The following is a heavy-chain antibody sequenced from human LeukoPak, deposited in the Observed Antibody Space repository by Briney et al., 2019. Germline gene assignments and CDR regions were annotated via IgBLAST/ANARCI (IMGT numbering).Heavy chain of an antibody. CDR3: ARGPSDYGSILDHPIDY. V-gene: IGHV3-66*01. CDR2: IYSGGST. Sequence: GGSLRLSCAASGFTVSSNYMSWVRQAPGKGLEWVSVIYSGGSTYYADSVKGRFTISRDNSKNTLYLQMNSLRAEDTAVYYCARGPSDYGSILDHPIDYWGQGTLVTVSS. J-gene: IGHJ4*02. CDR1: GFTVSSNY. D-gene: IGHD4-17*01.